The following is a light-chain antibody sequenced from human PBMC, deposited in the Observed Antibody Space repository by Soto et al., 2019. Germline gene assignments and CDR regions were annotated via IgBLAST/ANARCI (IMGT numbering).Light chain of an antibody. V-gene: IGKV1-5*03. CDR2: RAS. Sequence: DIQMTQSPSTLSASVGDRVTISCRASQSIRSWLAWYQQKPGKAPKLLIYRASSLDSGVPSRFSGSGSGTEFTLSISSLQTDDFATYYCQEYDTYSATFGPGTKLEIK. CDR1: QSIRSW. J-gene: IGKJ2*01. CDR3: QEYDTYSAT.